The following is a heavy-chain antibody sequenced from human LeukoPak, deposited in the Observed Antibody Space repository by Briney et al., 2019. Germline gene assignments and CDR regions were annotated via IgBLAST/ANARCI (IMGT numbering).Heavy chain of an antibody. CDR1: GGSISSGSYY. V-gene: IGHV4-61*02. CDR2: INTSGST. J-gene: IGHJ6*03. Sequence: SQTLSLTCTVSGGSISSGSYYWSWIRQPAGKGLEWIGRINTSGSTNYNPSLKSRVTISVDTSKNQFSLKLSSVTAADTAVYYCARGPNYYDSSGYYYSYYYYYYMDVWGKGTTVTVSS. CDR3: ARGPNYYDSSGYYYSYYYYYYMDV. D-gene: IGHD3-22*01.